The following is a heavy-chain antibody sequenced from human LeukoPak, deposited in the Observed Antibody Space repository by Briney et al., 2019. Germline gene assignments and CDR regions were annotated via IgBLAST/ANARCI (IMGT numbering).Heavy chain of an antibody. J-gene: IGHJ2*01. CDR3: ARVYYSSSYDYWYFDL. CDR2: IYYSGST. CDR1: GGSISSYY. V-gene: IGHV4-59*01. D-gene: IGHD6-13*01. Sequence: PSETLSLTCTVSGGSISSYYWSWLRQPPGKGLEGIGYIYYSGSTNYNPSLKSRVTISVDTSKNQFSLKLSSVTAADTAVYYCARVYYSSSYDYWYFDLWGRGTLVTVSS.